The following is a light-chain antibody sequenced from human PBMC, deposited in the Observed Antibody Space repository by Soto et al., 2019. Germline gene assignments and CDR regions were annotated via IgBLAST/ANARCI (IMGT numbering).Light chain of an antibody. CDR2: AAS. CDR3: QQYGTLPT. CDR1: QSVSSNY. J-gene: IGKJ1*01. V-gene: IGKV3-20*01. Sequence: EIVLTQSPGTLSLSPGDRATLSCRASQSVSSNYLAWYQQKPGQAPRLLIYAASTRATGIPDRFSASASGTDFTLTISRLEPEDFAVYYCQQYGTLPTFGQGTKVEIK.